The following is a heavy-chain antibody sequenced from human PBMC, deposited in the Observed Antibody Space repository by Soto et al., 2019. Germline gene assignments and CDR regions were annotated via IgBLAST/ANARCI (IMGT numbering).Heavy chain of an antibody. CDR1: GFTFSSYW. Sequence: EVQLVESGGGLVQPGGSLRLSCAASGFTFSSYWMHWVRQAPGKGLVWVSRINSDGSRTNYADSVKGRFTLSRDNAENTLYLQMNSLRAEDTAVYYCARGGYGACYLDLWGRGTLATVSS. CDR3: ARGGYGACYLDL. CDR2: INSDGSRT. J-gene: IGHJ2*01. D-gene: IGHD5-18*01. V-gene: IGHV3-74*01.